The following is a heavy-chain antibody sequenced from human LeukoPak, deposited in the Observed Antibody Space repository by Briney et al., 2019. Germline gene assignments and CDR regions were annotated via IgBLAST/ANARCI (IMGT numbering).Heavy chain of an antibody. D-gene: IGHD5-18*01. V-gene: IGHV4-59*08. CDR1: GGSISSYY. CDR3: ARHGGYSYGYIY. J-gene: IGHJ3*01. Sequence: SETLSLTCTVSGGSISSYYWSWIRPPPGKGLEWIGYIYYSGSTNYNPSLKSRVTISVDTSKNQFSLRLSSVTAADTAVYYCARHGGYSYGYIYWGQGTMVTVSS. CDR2: IYYSGST.